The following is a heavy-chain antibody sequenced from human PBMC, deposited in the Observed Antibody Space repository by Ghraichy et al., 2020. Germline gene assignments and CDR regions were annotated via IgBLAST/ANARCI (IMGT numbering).Heavy chain of an antibody. CDR3: AKDASRRYSSSSSDY. CDR2: ISGSGGST. CDR1: GFTFSSYA. J-gene: IGHJ4*02. V-gene: IGHV3-23*01. D-gene: IGHD6-6*01. Sequence: GGSLRLSCAASGFTFSSYAMSWVRQAPGKGLEWVSAISGSGGSTYYADSVKGRFTISRDNSTNTLYLQMNSLRAEDTAVYYCAKDASRRYSSSSSDYWGQGTLVTVSS.